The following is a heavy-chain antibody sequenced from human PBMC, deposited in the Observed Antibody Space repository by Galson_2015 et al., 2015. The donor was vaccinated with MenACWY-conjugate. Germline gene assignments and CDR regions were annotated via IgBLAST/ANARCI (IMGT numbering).Heavy chain of an antibody. CDR3: ARTGGSPPRGFDY. CDR1: GLTFSSYW. J-gene: IGHJ4*02. V-gene: IGHV3-74*01. D-gene: IGHD1-26*01. CDR2: INTDGSST. Sequence: SLRLSCAVSGLTFSSYWMYWVRQAPGKGLVCVSRINTDGSSTSYAESAKCRFTISRDNAKNRLYLQMNSLSAEYTAVYYCARTGGSPPRGFDYWGQGTLVTVSS.